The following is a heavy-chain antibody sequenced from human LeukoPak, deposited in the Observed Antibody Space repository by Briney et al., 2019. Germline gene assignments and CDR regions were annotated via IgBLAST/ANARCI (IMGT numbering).Heavy chain of an antibody. J-gene: IGHJ4*02. CDR2: IIPIFGTA. V-gene: IGHV1-69*13. Sequence: SVRVSCKASGGTFSSYAISWVRQAPGQGLEWMGEIIPIFGTANYAQKFQGRVTITADESTSTAYMELSSLRSEDTAVYYCARGYYDSSGYQLYFDYWGQGTLVTVSS. D-gene: IGHD3-22*01. CDR1: GGTFSSYA. CDR3: ARGYYDSSGYQLYFDY.